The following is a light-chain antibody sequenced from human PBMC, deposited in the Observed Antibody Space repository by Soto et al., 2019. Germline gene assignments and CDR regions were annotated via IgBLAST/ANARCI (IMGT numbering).Light chain of an antibody. J-gene: IGKJ1*01. Sequence: EIVLTQSPGTLSLSPGARATLSCRAIQSVSSSYLAWYQQKPGQAPRLLIYGASSRATGIPDRFSGSGSGTDFTLTIRRLEPEDFAVYYCQQYGSSYPWTFGQGTKVDIK. CDR1: QSVSSSY. V-gene: IGKV3-20*01. CDR2: GAS. CDR3: QQYGSSYPWT.